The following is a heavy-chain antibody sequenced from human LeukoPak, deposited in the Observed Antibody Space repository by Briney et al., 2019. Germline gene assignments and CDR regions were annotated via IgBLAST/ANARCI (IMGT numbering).Heavy chain of an antibody. CDR3: ARVESNCYGSGSYPYYYYYHMDV. Sequence: PGGSLRLSCAASGFSFSDAWMSWVRQAPGKGLEWVSYISSSGSTIYYADSVKGRFTISRDNAKNSLYLQMNSLRAEDTAVYYCARVESNCYGSGSYPYYYYYHMDVWGKGTTVTVSS. J-gene: IGHJ6*03. CDR2: ISSSGSTI. CDR1: GFSFSDAW. D-gene: IGHD3-10*01. V-gene: IGHV3-11*04.